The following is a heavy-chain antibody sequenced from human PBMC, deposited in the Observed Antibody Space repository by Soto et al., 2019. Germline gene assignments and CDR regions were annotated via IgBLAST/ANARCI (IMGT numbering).Heavy chain of an antibody. CDR3: AKEGPIAVAAAHSLYYFDL. J-gene: IGHJ4*02. D-gene: IGHD6-19*01. CDR2: TSGGGDRT. V-gene: IGHV3-23*01. CDR1: GFTFSNYA. Sequence: EVQLLESGGGLVQPGGTLRLSCAASGFTFSNYAMSWVRQAPGKGLEWVSATSGGGDRTYYADSVKGRFTMSRDNSRNTLYLQINSPRGEDTAIYFCAKEGPIAVAAAHSLYYFDLWGLGTLVTVSA.